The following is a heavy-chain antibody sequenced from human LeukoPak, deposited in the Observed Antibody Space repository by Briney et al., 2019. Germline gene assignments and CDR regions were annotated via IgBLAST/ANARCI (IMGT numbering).Heavy chain of an antibody. CDR2: INHSGST. CDR1: GGSFSGYY. D-gene: IGHD3-9*01. J-gene: IGHJ4*02. CDR3: ARQVYDILTGYYTGGFDY. Sequence: PSETLSLTCAVYGGSFSGYYWSWIRQPPGKGLEWIGEINHSGSTNYNPSLKSRVTISVDTCKNQFSLKLSSVTAADTAVYYCARQVYDILTGYYTGGFDYWGQGTLVTVSS. V-gene: IGHV4-34*01.